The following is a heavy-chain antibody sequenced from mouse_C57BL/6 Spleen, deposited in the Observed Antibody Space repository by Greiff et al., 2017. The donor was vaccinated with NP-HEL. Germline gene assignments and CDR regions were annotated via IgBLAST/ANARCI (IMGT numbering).Heavy chain of an antibody. CDR2: IDPSDSYT. Sequence: VQLQQPGAELVMPGASVKLSCKASGYTFTSYWMHWVKQRPGQGLEWIGEIDPSDSYTNYNQKFKGKSTLTVDKSSSTAYMQLSSLTSEDSAVYYCARLGIYYYGSSSYYAMDYWGQGTSVTVSS. D-gene: IGHD1-1*01. CDR3: ARLGIYYYGSSSYYAMDY. V-gene: IGHV1-69*01. J-gene: IGHJ4*01. CDR1: GYTFTSYW.